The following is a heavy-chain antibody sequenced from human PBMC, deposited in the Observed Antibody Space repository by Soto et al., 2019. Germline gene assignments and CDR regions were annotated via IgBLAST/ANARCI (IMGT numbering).Heavy chain of an antibody. V-gene: IGHV5-51*01. CDR3: VRNDYNGNSVDY. CDR1: GYSFTSYW. CDR2: IYPGDSDT. J-gene: IGHJ4*02. D-gene: IGHD4-4*01. Sequence: PGESLKISCKGSGYSFTSYWIGWVRQMPGKGLELMGIIYPGDSDTRYSPSFQGQVTISADKSISTAYLQWSCLKTTDTAMYYCVRNDYNGNSVDYWGQGTQVTVSS.